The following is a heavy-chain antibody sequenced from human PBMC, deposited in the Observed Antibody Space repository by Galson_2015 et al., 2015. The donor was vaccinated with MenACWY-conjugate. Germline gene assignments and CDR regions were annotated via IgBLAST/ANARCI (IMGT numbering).Heavy chain of an antibody. Sequence: SLRLSCAASGFTFSSFGMNWVRQAPGKGLEWVSSISATSATIYYADSVKGRFTISRDNAKNSLYLQINSLRAEDTAVYYCARTAGSVPPWGLGTLVTVSS. V-gene: IGHV3-21*01. CDR1: GFTFSSFG. CDR2: ISATSATI. D-gene: IGHD6-13*01. CDR3: ARTAGSVPP. J-gene: IGHJ5*02.